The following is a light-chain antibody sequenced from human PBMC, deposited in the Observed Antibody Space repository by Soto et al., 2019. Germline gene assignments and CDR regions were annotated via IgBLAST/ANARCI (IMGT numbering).Light chain of an antibody. CDR3: QQYSTYPYT. CDR2: DAS. CDR1: QRIRTW. J-gene: IGKJ2*01. V-gene: IGKV1-5*01. Sequence: DIQMTQSPSTLSASVGDRVTIACRASQRIRTWLAWYQQKPGKAPKGVIYDASSLESGAPSSFSGRGSGTEFTLTISSLQPDDCATYYCQQYSTYPYTFGQGTKLEIK.